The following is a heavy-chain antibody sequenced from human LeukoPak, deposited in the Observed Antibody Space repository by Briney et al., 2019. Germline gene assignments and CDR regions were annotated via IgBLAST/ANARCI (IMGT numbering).Heavy chain of an antibody. CDR3: ARESTKWELRTLGVFDI. Sequence: GGSLRLSCAASGFIFTDYWMYWVRQAPGRGLAWVANIKEDGSEKNYVDSVKGRFTISRDNSKNTLYLQMNSLRAEDTAVYYCARESTKWELRTLGVFDIWGQGTMVTVSS. CDR1: GFIFTDYW. D-gene: IGHD1-26*01. J-gene: IGHJ3*02. CDR2: IKEDGSEK. V-gene: IGHV3-7*03.